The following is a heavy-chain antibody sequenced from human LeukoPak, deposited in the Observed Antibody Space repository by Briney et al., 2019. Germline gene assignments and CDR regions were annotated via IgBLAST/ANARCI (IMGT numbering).Heavy chain of an antibody. J-gene: IGHJ4*02. V-gene: IGHV3-7*01. CDR1: GFTFSSNW. Sequence: GGSLRLSCATSGFTFSSNWMSWVRHAPGRGLEWVANIKPDGSAEYYAASVKGRFTLSRDNTRNSLFLQMYSLRAEDTAVYFCAREDGYCSGGNCYSYFGSWGQGTLVTVSS. D-gene: IGHD2-15*01. CDR2: IKPDGSAE. CDR3: AREDGYCSGGNCYSYFGS.